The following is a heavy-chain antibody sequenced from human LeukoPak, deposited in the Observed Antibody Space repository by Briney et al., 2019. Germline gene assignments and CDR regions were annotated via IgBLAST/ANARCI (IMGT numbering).Heavy chain of an antibody. CDR1: GGSISSYY. Sequence: SETLSLTCTVSGGSISSYYWSWIRQPPGKGLEWIGSIYYSGSTNYNPSLKSRVTISVDTSKNQFSLKLSSVTAADTAVYYCARGGKHVLTGYYPYYYYYYMDVWGKGTTVTISS. J-gene: IGHJ6*03. V-gene: IGHV4-59*01. D-gene: IGHD3-9*01. CDR2: IYYSGST. CDR3: ARGGKHVLTGYYPYYYYYYMDV.